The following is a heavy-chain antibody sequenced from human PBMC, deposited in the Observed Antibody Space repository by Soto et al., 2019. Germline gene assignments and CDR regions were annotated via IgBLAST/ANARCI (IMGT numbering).Heavy chain of an antibody. CDR3: ARRAETNGWNGFGADKYYFDF. Sequence: ASVKVSCKASGYTFTRYDIYWVRQATGQGLGWMGWMHPNTGNSGYAQKFQGRVTMTSDTSISTAHMELSSLRSEDTSVYYCARRAETNGWNGFGADKYYFDFWGQGTLVTVSS. V-gene: IGHV1-8*01. CDR1: GYTFTRYD. J-gene: IGHJ4*02. D-gene: IGHD1-1*01. CDR2: MHPNTGNS.